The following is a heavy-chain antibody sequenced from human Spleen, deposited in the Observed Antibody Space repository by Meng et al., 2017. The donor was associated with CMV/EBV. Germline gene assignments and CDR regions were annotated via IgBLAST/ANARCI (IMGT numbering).Heavy chain of an antibody. CDR1: GYSFTSYW. D-gene: IGHD6-6*01. J-gene: IGHJ5*02. CDR2: IYPGDSET. Sequence: GESLKISCACSGYSFTSYWIGWVRQLPGKGLEWMGIIYPGDSETRYRPSFDGQVTISVDKSISTAYLQWSSLKASDTAIYYCASHRVSYSSSSGISPWGQGTLVTVSS. V-gene: IGHV5-51*01. CDR3: ASHRVSYSSSSGISP.